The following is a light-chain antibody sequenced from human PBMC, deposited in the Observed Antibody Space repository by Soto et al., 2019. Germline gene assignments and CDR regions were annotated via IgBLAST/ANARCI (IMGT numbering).Light chain of an antibody. CDR1: QSVSSSS. J-gene: IGKJ2*01. V-gene: IGKV3-20*01. CDR3: QHFGTSLFT. CDR2: GAS. Sequence: EIVLTQSPGTLSLSPGESATLSCSASQSVSSSSLAWFQQKPGQAPRLLIYGASSRATGIPDRFSGSGSGTDFTLTISRLEPEDFAVYYCQHFGTSLFTFGQGTKLEIK.